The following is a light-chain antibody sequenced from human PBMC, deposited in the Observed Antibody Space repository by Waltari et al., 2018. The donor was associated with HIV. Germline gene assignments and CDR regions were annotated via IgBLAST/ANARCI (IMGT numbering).Light chain of an antibody. CDR2: ASS. CDR3: QKYNTALT. V-gene: IGKV1-27*01. CDR1: QGISNY. Sequence: DIQMIQSPSSLSASVGDRVTITCRASQGISNYLAWYQQKPGKAPKLLIYASSTLQSGVPSRFSGSRSGTEFTLTISSLQPEDVATYYCQKYNTALTFGGGTRVEIK. J-gene: IGKJ4*01.